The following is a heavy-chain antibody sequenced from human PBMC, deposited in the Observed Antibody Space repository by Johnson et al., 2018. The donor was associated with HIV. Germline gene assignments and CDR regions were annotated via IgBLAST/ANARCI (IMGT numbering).Heavy chain of an antibody. D-gene: IGHD1-26*01. J-gene: IGHJ3*02. CDR2: ISNDGSNK. V-gene: IGHV3-30*07. CDR1: GFSFSDFS. Sequence: QMLLVESGGGVVQPGRSLRLSCAASGFSFSDFSMHWVRQAPGKGLEWVTVISNDGSNKLYADSVKGRFTISRDNSKNTLYLQMNSLRAEDTAVYYCAKERSGSYSGADAFDIWGQGTMVTVSS. CDR3: AKERSGSYSGADAFDI.